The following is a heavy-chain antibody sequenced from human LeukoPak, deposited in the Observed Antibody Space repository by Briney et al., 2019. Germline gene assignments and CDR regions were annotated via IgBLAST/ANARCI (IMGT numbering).Heavy chain of an antibody. J-gene: IGHJ3*02. D-gene: IGHD1-26*01. V-gene: IGHV3-53*03. CDR3: ARGQSYYEAFDI. CDR1: GFTVSSDY. CDR2: IYSGGST. Sequence: GGSLRLSCAASGFTVSSDYMSWVRQPPGKGLEWVSVIYSGGSTNYADSVKGRFTISRDDSKNTLHLQMNSLRVEDTAVYYCARGQSYYEAFDIWGQGTMVTVSS.